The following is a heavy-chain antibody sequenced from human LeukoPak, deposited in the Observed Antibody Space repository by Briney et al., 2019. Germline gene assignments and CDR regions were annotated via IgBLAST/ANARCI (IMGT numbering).Heavy chain of an antibody. D-gene: IGHD2-2*02. CDR1: GGSISSADYY. CDR2: IYYRGST. CDR3: AREVIGQEYCSSTSCYRPHWYFDL. Sequence: TSESLSLTCTVSGGSISSADYYWRWIRQPPGKGLEWIGYIYYRGSTYYNPSLKSRVTISVDTSKNQFSLKLNSVTAADTAVYSCAREVIGQEYCSSTSCYRPHWYFDLWGRGTLVTVSS. V-gene: IGHV4-30-4*01. J-gene: IGHJ2*01.